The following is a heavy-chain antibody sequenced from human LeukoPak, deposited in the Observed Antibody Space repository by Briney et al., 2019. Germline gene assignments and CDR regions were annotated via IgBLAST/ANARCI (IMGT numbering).Heavy chain of an antibody. J-gene: IGHJ3*02. CDR2: IYPGDSDT. CDR1: GYSFTSYW. CDR3: ARPGYYDSRRVNAFDI. V-gene: IGHV5-51*01. Sequence: GESLKISCKGSGYSFTSYWIGWVRQMPGKGLEWMGIIYPGDSDTRYSPSFQGQVTISADKSISTAYLQWSSLKASDTAMYYCARPGYYDSRRVNAFDIWGQGTMVTVSS. D-gene: IGHD3-22*01.